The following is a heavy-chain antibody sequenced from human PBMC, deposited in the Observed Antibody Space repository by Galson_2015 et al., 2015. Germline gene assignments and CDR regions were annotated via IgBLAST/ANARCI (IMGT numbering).Heavy chain of an antibody. V-gene: IGHV7-4-1*02. J-gene: IGHJ4*02. CDR2: INTNTGNP. CDR3: ARDVVVAAGDAFDI. CDR1: GYTFTSYA. Sequence: SVKVSCKASGYTFTSYAMNWVRQAPGQGLERMGWINTNTGNPTYAQGFTGRFVFSLDTSVSTAYLQISSLKAEDTAVYYCARDVVVAAGDAFDIWGQGTLVTVSS. D-gene: IGHD2-15*01.